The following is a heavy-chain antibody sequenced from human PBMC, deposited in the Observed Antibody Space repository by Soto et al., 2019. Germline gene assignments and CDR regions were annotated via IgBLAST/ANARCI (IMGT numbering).Heavy chain of an antibody. CDR3: FTPSEAGGTAYYYYYYGMDV. CDR1: GFTFSNAW. CDR2: IKSKTDGGTT. J-gene: IGHJ6*02. V-gene: IGHV3-15*07. D-gene: IGHD1-26*01. Sequence: GGSLRLSCAASGFTFSNAWMNWVRQAPGKGLEWVGRIKSKTDGGTTDYAAPVKGRFTISRDDSKNTLYLQMNSLKTEDTAVYYCFTPSEAGGTAYYYYYYGMDVWGQGTTVTVSS.